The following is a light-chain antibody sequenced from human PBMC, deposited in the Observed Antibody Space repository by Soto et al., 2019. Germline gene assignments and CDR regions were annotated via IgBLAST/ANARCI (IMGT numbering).Light chain of an antibody. CDR3: QQYNSYST. V-gene: IGKV1-5*01. CDR2: DAS. CDR1: QSISSW. J-gene: IGKJ1*01. Sequence: DLQLTQSPSTLSASVGDIVTITCRASQSISSWLAWYQQKPGKAPKLRIYDASSLEGGVPSRFSGSGSGTEFTLTISSLQPDDFATYYCQQYNSYSTFGQGTKVDIK.